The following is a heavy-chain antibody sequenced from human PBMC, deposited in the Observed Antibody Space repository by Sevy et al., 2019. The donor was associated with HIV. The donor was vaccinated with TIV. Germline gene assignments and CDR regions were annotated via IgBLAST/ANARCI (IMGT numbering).Heavy chain of an antibody. CDR3: APSPGGTKHFNP. Sequence: ASVKVSCKASGFTFTYYTVHWVRQAPGQGLEWMGWINPGNGNTRYSQKFQGRVTITTDTSATTTYMALSSLRPEGTAVYYCAPSPGGTKHFNPWGQGTRVTVSS. CDR2: INPGNGNT. J-gene: IGHJ5*02. D-gene: IGHD2-15*01. V-gene: IGHV1-3*01. CDR1: GFTFTYYT.